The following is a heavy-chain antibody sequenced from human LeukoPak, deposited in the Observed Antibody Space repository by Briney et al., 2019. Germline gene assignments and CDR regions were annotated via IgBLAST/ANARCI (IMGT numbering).Heavy chain of an antibody. CDR2: ISSSGSTI. CDR1: GFTFSSYE. D-gene: IGHD3-22*01. Sequence: GGPLRLSCAASGFTFSSYEMNWVRQAPGKGLEWVSYISSSGSTIYYADSVKGRFTISRDNAKNSLYLQMNSLRAEDTAVYYCARTYYYDSSGYPAWGQGTLVTVSS. CDR3: ARTYYYDSSGYPA. V-gene: IGHV3-48*03. J-gene: IGHJ4*02.